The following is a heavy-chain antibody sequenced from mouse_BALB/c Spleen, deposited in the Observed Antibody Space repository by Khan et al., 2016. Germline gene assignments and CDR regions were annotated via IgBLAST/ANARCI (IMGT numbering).Heavy chain of an antibody. Sequence: VRLQQSGAELVRPGALVKLSCKASGFNIKDYYMHWVKQRPEQGLEWIGWIYPENGKIIYDPKFQGKASITAETSSNIAYLQISIMTSEHTAVYDCARVGALDAMDYWGQGTSITVSS. J-gene: IGHJ4*01. CDR2: IYPENGKI. V-gene: IGHV14-1*02. CDR1: GFNIKDYY. CDR3: ARVGALDAMDY.